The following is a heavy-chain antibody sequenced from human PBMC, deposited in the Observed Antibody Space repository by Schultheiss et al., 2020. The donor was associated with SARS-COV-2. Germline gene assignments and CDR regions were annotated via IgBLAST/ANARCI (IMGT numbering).Heavy chain of an antibody. J-gene: IGHJ5*02. D-gene: IGHD3-10*01. Sequence: GGSLRLSCAASGFTFSSYWMHWVRQAPGKGLESVSAINRNGDTTYYANSVKGRFTISRDNSKNTLYLQMGSLRVDDMAVYYCAREDFGGSNWFDPWGQGTLVTVSS. CDR3: AREDFGGSNWFDP. V-gene: IGHV3-64*01. CDR2: INRNGDTT. CDR1: GFTFSSYW.